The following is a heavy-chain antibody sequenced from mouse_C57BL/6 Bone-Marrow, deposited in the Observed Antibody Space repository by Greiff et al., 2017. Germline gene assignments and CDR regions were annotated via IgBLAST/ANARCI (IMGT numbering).Heavy chain of an antibody. Sequence: VQLQQSGAELVKPGASVKLSCKASGYTFTSYWMHWVKQRPGQGLEWIGEIDPSVSYTNYNQKFKGKSTLTADKSSSTAYMQLSSLTSEDSAVYYCARSRRAQSFDYWGQGTTLTVSS. CDR1: GYTFTSYW. CDR2: IDPSVSYT. D-gene: IGHD3-2*02. V-gene: IGHV1-69*01. J-gene: IGHJ2*01. CDR3: ARSRRAQSFDY.